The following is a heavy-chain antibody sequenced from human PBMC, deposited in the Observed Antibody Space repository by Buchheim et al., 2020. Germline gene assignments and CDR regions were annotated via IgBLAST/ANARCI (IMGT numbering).Heavy chain of an antibody. J-gene: IGHJ4*02. CDR3: ARDSSYYDSSGYLNY. D-gene: IGHD3-22*01. Sequence: QLQLQESGPGLVKPSETLSLTCTVSGGSISSSSYYWGWIRQPPGKGLEWIGSIYYSGSTYYNPSLKSRVTISVDTSKNQFSLKLSSVTAADTAVYYCARDSSYYDSSGYLNYWGQGTL. CDR1: GGSISSSSYY. CDR2: IYYSGST. V-gene: IGHV4-39*02.